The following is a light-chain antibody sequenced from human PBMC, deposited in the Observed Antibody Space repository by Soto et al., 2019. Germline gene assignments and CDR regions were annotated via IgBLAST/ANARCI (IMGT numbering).Light chain of an antibody. CDR3: QQYDDLPLT. Sequence: DIQMTQSPSSLSASVGDRVTITCQASQDISNSLNWYQQKLGKAPKLLIYSASNLETGVPSRFSGSGSGADFTFTISSLQPEDIATYYCQQYDDLPLTFGGGTKVQIK. V-gene: IGKV1-33*01. CDR2: SAS. J-gene: IGKJ4*01. CDR1: QDISNS.